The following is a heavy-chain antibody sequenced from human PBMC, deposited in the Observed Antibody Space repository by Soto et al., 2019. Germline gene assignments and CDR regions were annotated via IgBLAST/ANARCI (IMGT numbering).Heavy chain of an antibody. J-gene: IGHJ3*02. CDR2: IYYSGST. CDR3: ARAEYYDSSGYSPGAFDI. CDR1: GGSISRGDYY. Sequence: SETLSLTCTVSGGSISRGDYYWSWIRQPPGKGLEWIGYIYYSGSTYYNPSLKSRVTISVDTSKNQFSLKLSSVTAADTAVYYCARAEYYDSSGYSPGAFDIWGQGTMVTVSS. D-gene: IGHD3-22*01. V-gene: IGHV4-30-4*01.